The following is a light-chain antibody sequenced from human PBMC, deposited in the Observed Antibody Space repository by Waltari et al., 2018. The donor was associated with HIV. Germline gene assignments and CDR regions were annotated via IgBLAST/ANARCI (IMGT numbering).Light chain of an antibody. V-gene: IGLV3-25*03. J-gene: IGLJ2*01. CDR2: HDN. CDR1: ALSKAY. Sequence: SYELTQSPSVSVSPGQTSRINCSGNALSKAYVYWYQHKSGQAPLLVLYHDNERPSGIPGRFSGSSSGTTVTLTISGVQAEDEADYYCQSVDSYDTTMIFGGGTKLFVL. CDR3: QSVDSYDTTMI.